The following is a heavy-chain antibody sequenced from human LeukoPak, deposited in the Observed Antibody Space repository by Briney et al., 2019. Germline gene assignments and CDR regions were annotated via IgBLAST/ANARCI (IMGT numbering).Heavy chain of an antibody. D-gene: IGHD3-3*01. CDR2: INPNSGGT. V-gene: IGHV1-2*02. CDR1: GYTFTGYY. Sequence: ASVKVSCKASGYTFTGYYMHWVRQAPGQGLEWMGWINPNSGGTNYAQKFQGRVTMTRNTSISTAYMELSRLRPDDTAVYYCARVESKEWLFFDYWGQGTLVTVSS. J-gene: IGHJ4*02. CDR3: ARVESKEWLFFDY.